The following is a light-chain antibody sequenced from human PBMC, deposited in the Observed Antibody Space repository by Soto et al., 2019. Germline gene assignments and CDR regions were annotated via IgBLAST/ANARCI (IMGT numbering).Light chain of an antibody. CDR3: QTYCTAPPGT. CDR1: QSGSSSY. J-gene: IGKJ1*01. CDR2: GAS. Sequence: IVLTQSPGTLSFSPGERATLSCRASQSGSSSYLAWYQQKPGQAPRLLIYGASSRATGIPDRFSGSGSGTDFTLTISSLEPEDFEVYYCQTYCTAPPGTFGQGTKGEI. V-gene: IGKV3-20*01.